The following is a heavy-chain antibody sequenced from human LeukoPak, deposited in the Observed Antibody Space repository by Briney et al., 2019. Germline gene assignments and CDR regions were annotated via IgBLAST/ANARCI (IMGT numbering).Heavy chain of an antibody. Sequence: GGSLRLSCAASGFTFSGSAMHWVRQASGKGLEWVGRIRSKANSYAIAYAASVKGRFTISRDDSKNTAYLQMNSLKTEDTAVYYCVPATVTTSSLCLNYWGQGTLVTVSS. CDR1: GFTFSGSA. CDR2: IRSKANSYAI. CDR3: VPATVTTSSLCLNY. J-gene: IGHJ4*02. D-gene: IGHD4-17*01. V-gene: IGHV3-73*01.